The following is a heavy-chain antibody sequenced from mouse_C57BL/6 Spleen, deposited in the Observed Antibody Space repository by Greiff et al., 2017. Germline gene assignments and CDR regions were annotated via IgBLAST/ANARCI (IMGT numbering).Heavy chain of an antibody. Sequence: EVKLEESGPGLVKPSQSLSLTCSVTGYSITSGYYWNWIRQFPGNKLEWMGYISYDGSNNYNPSLKNRISITRDTSKNQFFLKLNSVTTEDTATYYCARNYGSSWVYWYFDVWGTGTTVTVSS. V-gene: IGHV3-6*01. CDR2: ISYDGSN. J-gene: IGHJ1*03. CDR3: ARNYGSSWVYWYFDV. CDR1: GYSITSGYY. D-gene: IGHD1-1*01.